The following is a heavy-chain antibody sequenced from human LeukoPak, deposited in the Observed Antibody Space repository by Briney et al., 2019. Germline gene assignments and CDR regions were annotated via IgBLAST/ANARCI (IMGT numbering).Heavy chain of an antibody. CDR1: GYTFSGYY. J-gene: IGHJ4*02. CDR3: ARASAGKYYFDY. V-gene: IGHV1-2*02. D-gene: IGHD6-13*01. Sequence: GASVKVSCKASGYTFSGYYMHWVRQAPRQGLEWMGWINPNSGGTNYAQKFQGRVTMTRDTSISTAYMELSRLRSDDTAVYYCARASAGKYYFDYWGQGTLVTVSS. CDR2: INPNSGGT.